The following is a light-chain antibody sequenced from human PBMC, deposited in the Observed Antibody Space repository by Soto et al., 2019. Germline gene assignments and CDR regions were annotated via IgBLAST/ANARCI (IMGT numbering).Light chain of an antibody. CDR1: SSDVGGYNY. J-gene: IGLJ2*01. CDR3: SSFGGSNHVV. V-gene: IGLV2-8*01. Sequence: QSALTQPPSASGSPGQSVTISCTGTSSDVGGYNYVSWYQLHPGKAPKLIIYEVSKRPSGVPDHFSGSKSGNTASLTVSGLQADDEADYYCSSFGGSNHVVFGGGTKVTV. CDR2: EVS.